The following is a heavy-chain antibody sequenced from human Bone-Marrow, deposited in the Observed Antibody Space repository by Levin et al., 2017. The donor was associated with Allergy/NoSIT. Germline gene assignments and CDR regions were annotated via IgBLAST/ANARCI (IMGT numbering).Heavy chain of an antibody. V-gene: IGHV3-13*01. CDR2: IGTAHDT. CDR1: GFTFSSSE. CDR3: ARLGAGAALDS. J-gene: IGHJ4*02. D-gene: IGHD6-13*01. Sequence: GSLKISCAASGFTFSSSEMHWVRQATETGLEWVSSIGTAHDTHYPDSVKGRFTVSRENAKNSLYLQMNSLRVGDTAVYYCARLGAGAALDSWGQGTLVTVSS.